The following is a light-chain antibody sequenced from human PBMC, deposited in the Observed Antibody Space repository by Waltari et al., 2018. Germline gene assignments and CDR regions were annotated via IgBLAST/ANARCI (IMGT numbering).Light chain of an antibody. Sequence: EIVLTQSPGTLSLSPGERVTLSCRASQSVGNYLAWYQQKPGQAPRLLMSGASTRAAGIPDRFSGSGSGTDFILTIRRLEPEDSAVYYCQQFGNSPPFTFGQGTKLEIK. V-gene: IGKV3-20*01. J-gene: IGKJ2*01. CDR3: QQFGNSPPFT. CDR1: QSVGNY. CDR2: GAS.